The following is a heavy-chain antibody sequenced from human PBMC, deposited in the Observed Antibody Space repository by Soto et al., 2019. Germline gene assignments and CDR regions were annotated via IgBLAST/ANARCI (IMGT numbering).Heavy chain of an antibody. D-gene: IGHD6-25*01. V-gene: IGHV3-74*01. CDR1: GFTFSSYW. Sequence: EVQLVESGGGLVQPGGSLRLSCAASGFTFSSYWMPWVRQAPGKGLVWVSRINSDGSSTSYADSVKGRFTISRDNAKNTLYLQMNSLRAEDTAVYYCAAAATVVTPFDYWGQGTLVTVSS. CDR2: INSDGSST. CDR3: AAAATVVTPFDY. J-gene: IGHJ4*02.